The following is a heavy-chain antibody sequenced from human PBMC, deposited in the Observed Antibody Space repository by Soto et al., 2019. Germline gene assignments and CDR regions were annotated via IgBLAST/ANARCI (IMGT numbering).Heavy chain of an antibody. CDR2: ISGSGGST. D-gene: IGHD3-22*01. Sequence: EVQLLESGGGLVQPGGSLGLSCAASGFTFSSYAMSWVRQAPGKGLEWVSAISGSGGSTYYADSVKGRFTISRDNSKNTLYLQMNSLRAEDTAVYNCAKAITMIVVVTVDYWGQGTLVTVSS. CDR1: GFTFSSYA. CDR3: AKAITMIVVVTVDY. V-gene: IGHV3-23*01. J-gene: IGHJ4*02.